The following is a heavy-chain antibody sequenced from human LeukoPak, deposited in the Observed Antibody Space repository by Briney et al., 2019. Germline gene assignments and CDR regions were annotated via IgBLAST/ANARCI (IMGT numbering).Heavy chain of an antibody. CDR3: ARRIVDRDGDYGSGSYSQYYFDY. J-gene: IGHJ4*02. V-gene: IGHV1-69*06. Sequence: ASVKVSCKASGGTFSSHAISWVRQAPGQGLEWMGGIIPIFGTANYAQKFQGRVTITADKSTSTAYMELSSLRSEDTAVYYCARRIVDRDGDYGSGSYSQYYFDYWGQGTLVTVSS. D-gene: IGHD3-10*01. CDR2: IIPIFGTA. CDR1: GGTFSSHA.